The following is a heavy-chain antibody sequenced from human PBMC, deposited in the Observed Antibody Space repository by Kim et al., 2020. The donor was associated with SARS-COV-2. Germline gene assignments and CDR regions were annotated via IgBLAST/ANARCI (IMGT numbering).Heavy chain of an antibody. D-gene: IGHD3-10*01. Sequence: TPPLKSRVTNSVDRSKNQFSLKLRSVTAADTAVYYCARGYGSGSPYGMDVWGQGTTVTVSS. J-gene: IGHJ6*02. V-gene: IGHV4-30-2*01. CDR3: ARGYGSGSPYGMDV.